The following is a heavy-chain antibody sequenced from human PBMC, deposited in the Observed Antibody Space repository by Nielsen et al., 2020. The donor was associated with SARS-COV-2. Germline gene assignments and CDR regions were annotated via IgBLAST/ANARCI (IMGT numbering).Heavy chain of an antibody. CDR2: IYYSGST. Sequence: SETLSLTCTVSGGSISSGGYYWSWIRQHPGKGLEWIGYIYYSGSTYYNPSLKSRVTISVDTSKNQFSLKLSSVTAADTAVYCCARQGYDSSGYSALAAFDIWGQGIMVTVSS. CDR3: ARQGYDSSGYSALAAFDI. V-gene: IGHV4-39*01. CDR1: GGSISSGGYY. J-gene: IGHJ3*02. D-gene: IGHD3-22*01.